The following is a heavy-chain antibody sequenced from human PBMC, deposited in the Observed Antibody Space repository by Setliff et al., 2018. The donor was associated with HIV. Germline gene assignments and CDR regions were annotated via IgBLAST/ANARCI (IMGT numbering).Heavy chain of an antibody. D-gene: IGHD2-15*01. CDR1: GGSLSRTSYY. CDR2: IYFTGSA. CDR3: ARVSITYWYSIPTFYYYYMDV. V-gene: IGHV4-39*01. J-gene: IGHJ6*03. Sequence: SETLSLTCTVSGGSLSRTSYYWGWIRQPPGKGLEWLGTIYFTGSAYYNPSLKSRVTISVDTSKNQFSLKLRSVTAADTAMYYCARVSITYWYSIPTFYYYYMDVWGKGTKVTVSS.